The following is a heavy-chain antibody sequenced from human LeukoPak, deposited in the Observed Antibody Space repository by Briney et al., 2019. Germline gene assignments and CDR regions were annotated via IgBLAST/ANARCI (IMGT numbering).Heavy chain of an antibody. CDR2: MSRSSSYI. CDR1: GFTLSSYS. V-gene: IGHV3-21*01. Sequence: TGGSLRLSCAASGFTLSSYSMNWVRQAPGKGLDGVSSMSRSSSYIYYGYSVKGRFTISRDNAKNSLYLQLNSLRAEDTAVYYCARVVWGWDTAMPTQFDYWGQGTLVTVSS. J-gene: IGHJ4*02. D-gene: IGHD5-18*01. CDR3: ARVVWGWDTAMPTQFDY.